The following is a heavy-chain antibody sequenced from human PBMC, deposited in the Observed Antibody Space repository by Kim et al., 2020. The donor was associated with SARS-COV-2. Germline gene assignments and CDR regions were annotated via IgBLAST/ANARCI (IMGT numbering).Heavy chain of an antibody. V-gene: IGHV3-72*01. CDR2: TRNKANSYTT. CDR1: GFTFSDHY. CDR3: ARVQLGSGYYPFDY. D-gene: IGHD3-22*01. J-gene: IGHJ4*02. Sequence: GGSLRLSCAASGFTFSDHYMDWVRQAPGKGLEWVGRTRNKANSYTTEYAASVKGRFTISRDDSKNSLYLQMNSLKTEDTAVYYCARVQLGSGYYPFDYWGQGTLVTVSS.